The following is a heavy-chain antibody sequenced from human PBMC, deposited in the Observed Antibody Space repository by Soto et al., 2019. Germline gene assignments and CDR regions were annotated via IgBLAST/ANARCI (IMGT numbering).Heavy chain of an antibody. V-gene: IGHV4-4*07. CDR1: GGSISSHY. J-gene: IGHJ4*02. CDR3: AKELKPYNSGWYFALS. D-gene: IGHD6-19*01. Sequence: QVQLQESGPGLVKPSETLSLTCTVSGGSISSHYWSWIRQPAGMGLEWIGRSYVSGNTKINPSLKKRVTMSVDASKNKFSLNLKSVTAADTAVYYCAKELKPYNSGWYFALSGGQGTLVTVSS. CDR2: SYVSGNT.